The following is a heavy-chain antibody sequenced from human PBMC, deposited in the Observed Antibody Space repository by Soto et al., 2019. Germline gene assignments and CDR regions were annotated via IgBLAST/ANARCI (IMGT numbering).Heavy chain of an antibody. CDR1: GGSFSGYY. CDR3: ARVVKLQFGVVTSALDY. CDR2: INHSGST. D-gene: IGHD3-3*01. V-gene: IGHV4-34*01. Sequence: SETLSITCAVYGGSFSGYYWSWIRQPPGKGLEWIGEINHSGSTNYNPSLKSRVTISVDTSKNQFSLKLSSVTAADTAVYYCARVVKLQFGVVTSALDYSGQGTLVTVSS. J-gene: IGHJ4*02.